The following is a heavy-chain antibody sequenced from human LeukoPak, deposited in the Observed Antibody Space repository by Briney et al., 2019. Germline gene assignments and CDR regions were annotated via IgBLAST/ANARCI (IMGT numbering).Heavy chain of an antibody. D-gene: IGHD6-19*01. CDR3: AGETPDSSGWD. Sequence: GGSLRLSCAASGFTFSSYAMHWVRQAPGKGLEWVAVITYDGSNKYYADSVKGRFTISRDNAKNSLSLQMNSLRAEDTAEYYCAGETPDSSGWDWGQGTLVTVSS. V-gene: IGHV3-30*04. CDR1: GFTFSSYA. J-gene: IGHJ4*02. CDR2: ITYDGSNK.